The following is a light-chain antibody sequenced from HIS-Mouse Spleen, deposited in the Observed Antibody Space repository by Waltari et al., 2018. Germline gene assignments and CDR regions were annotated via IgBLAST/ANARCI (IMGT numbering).Light chain of an antibody. Sequence: QSALTQPRSVSGSPGQSVTISCTGTSSNVGVSNYVSWYKQHPGKAPKLMIYDVSKRPSGVPDRFSGSKSGNTASLTISGLQAEDEADYYCCSYAGSYPVVFGGGTKLTVL. CDR3: CSYAGSYPVV. V-gene: IGLV2-11*01. J-gene: IGLJ2*01. CDR2: DVS. CDR1: SSNVGVSNY.